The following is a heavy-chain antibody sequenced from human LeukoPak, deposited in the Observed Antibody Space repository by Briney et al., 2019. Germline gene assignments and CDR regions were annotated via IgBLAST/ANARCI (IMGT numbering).Heavy chain of an antibody. CDR1: GGSISSYY. J-gene: IGHJ6*03. V-gene: IGHV4-59*08. D-gene: IGHD2-2*01. CDR2: IYYSGST. CDR3: ARMGYCSSTSCFRDYYYYMDV. Sequence: PSETLSLTCTVSGGSISSYYWSWIRQPPGKGLEWTGYIYYSGSTNYNPSLKSRVTISVDTSKNQFSLKLSSVTAADTAVYYCARMGYCSSTSCFRDYYYYMDVWGKGTTVTVSS.